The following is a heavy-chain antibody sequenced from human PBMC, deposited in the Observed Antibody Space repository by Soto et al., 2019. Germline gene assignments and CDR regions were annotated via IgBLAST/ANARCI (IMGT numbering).Heavy chain of an antibody. D-gene: IGHD3-16*01. Sequence: SETLSLTCAVSGYSISSANWWGWIRQPPGKGLEWIGYMHYSGSTHYSPSLRSRVTLSADTSKNQFSLTLSSVTAVDTAVYYCVRYVSGSNARWFGPWGKGTLVTVSS. CDR2: MHYSGST. V-gene: IGHV4-28*01. J-gene: IGHJ5*02. CDR1: GYSISSANW. CDR3: VRYVSGSNARWFGP.